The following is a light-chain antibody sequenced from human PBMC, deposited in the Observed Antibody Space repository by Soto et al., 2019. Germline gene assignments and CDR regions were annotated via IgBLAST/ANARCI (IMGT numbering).Light chain of an antibody. CDR2: EAS. Sequence: QSALTQPPSVSGSPGQSVTISCTGTSTDFVSYNRVSWYQQPPGTAPKLIIYEASNRPSGVPDRFSGSKSGNTASLTISGLQAADEADYYCCSYAGSQTWVFGGGTKLTVL. V-gene: IGLV2-18*02. CDR1: STDFVSYNR. CDR3: CSYAGSQTWV. J-gene: IGLJ3*02.